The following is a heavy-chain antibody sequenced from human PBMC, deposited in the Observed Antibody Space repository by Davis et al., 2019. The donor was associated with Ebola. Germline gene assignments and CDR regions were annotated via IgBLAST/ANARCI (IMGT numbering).Heavy chain of an antibody. CDR3: ARAVWSTSFWSY. Sequence: ASVKVSCKASGYTFTSYDINWVRQATGQGFEWMGWMNPNSGDTGYAQKFQGRVIMTRDTSISTAYMELRSLASDDTAVYFCARAVWSTSFWSYWGQGTLVTVSS. CDR2: MNPNSGDT. V-gene: IGHV1-8*01. D-gene: IGHD2-2*01. J-gene: IGHJ4*02. CDR1: GYTFTSYD.